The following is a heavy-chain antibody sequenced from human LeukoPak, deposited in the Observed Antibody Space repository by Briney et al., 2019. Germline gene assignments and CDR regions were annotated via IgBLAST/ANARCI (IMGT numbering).Heavy chain of an antibody. CDR2: ISGDALST. D-gene: IGHD2-21*01. Sequence: GGSLRLSCAASGFTFDDYAMHWLRQAPGEGLEWVSLISGDALSTYYADSVKGRFTISRDNSKNSLYLQMNTLRTEDTALYYCAKEPLCDPWGQGTLVPVSS. V-gene: IGHV3-43*02. CDR1: GFTFDDYA. CDR3: AKEPLCDP. J-gene: IGHJ5*02.